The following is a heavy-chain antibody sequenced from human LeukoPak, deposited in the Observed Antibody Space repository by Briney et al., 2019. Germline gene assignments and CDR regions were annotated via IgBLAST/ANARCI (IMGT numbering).Heavy chain of an antibody. D-gene: IGHD3-10*01. J-gene: IGHJ4*02. Sequence: SETLSLTCTVSGGSISSYYWSWIRQPPGKGLEWIGYIYYSGSTNYNPSLKSRVTISVDTSKNQFSLKLSSVTAADTAVYYCARGYYGSGNPEAFDYWGQGTLVTVSS. CDR1: GGSISSYY. CDR2: IYYSGST. CDR3: ARGYYGSGNPEAFDY. V-gene: IGHV4-59*01.